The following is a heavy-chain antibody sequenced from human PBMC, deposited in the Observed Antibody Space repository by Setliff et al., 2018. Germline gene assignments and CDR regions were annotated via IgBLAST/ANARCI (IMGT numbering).Heavy chain of an antibody. CDR2: FHPYSGHT. V-gene: IGHV1-2*06. D-gene: IGHD3-22*01. Sequence: ASVKVSCKASGYTFNNYFLHWVRQAPGQGLEWMGRFHPYSGHTNYAQNFQGRVTMTMDASITTVYMELSRLTSDDTAVYYCARDRKEVVISPSQAAFDIWGQGTMVTVSS. CDR3: ARDRKEVVISPSQAAFDI. J-gene: IGHJ3*02. CDR1: GYTFNNYF.